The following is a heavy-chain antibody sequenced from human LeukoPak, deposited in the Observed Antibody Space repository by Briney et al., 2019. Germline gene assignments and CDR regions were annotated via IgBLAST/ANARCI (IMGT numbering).Heavy chain of an antibody. V-gene: IGHV1-46*01. CDR3: ARGRAAVGRPRASANWFDT. CDR1: GYAFTSNY. D-gene: IGHD6-19*01. Sequence: ASVKVSCRASGYAFTSNYIHWVRHAPGQGLEYMGLIFPTGGTTSYSQRFQGRLTLTRDTSTTTVYMELSSLTSEDTALYYCARGRAAVGRPRASANWFDTWGQGTLVTVSS. CDR2: IFPTGGTT. J-gene: IGHJ5*02.